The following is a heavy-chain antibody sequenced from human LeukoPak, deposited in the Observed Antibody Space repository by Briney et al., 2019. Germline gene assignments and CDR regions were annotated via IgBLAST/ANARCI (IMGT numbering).Heavy chain of an antibody. Sequence: SETLSFTCTVSGGSISSGGYYWSWIRQHPGKGLEWIGYIYYSGSTYYNPSLKSRVTISVDTSKNQFSLKLSSVTAADTAVYYCAKSSRNGRLGVSYFDYWGQGTLVTVSS. D-gene: IGHD1-1*01. CDR1: GGSISSGGYY. J-gene: IGHJ4*02. V-gene: IGHV4-31*03. CDR3: AKSSRNGRLGVSYFDY. CDR2: IYYSGST.